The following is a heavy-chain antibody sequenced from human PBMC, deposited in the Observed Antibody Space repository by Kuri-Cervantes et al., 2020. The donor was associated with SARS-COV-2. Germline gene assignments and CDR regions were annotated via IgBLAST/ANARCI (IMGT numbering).Heavy chain of an antibody. J-gene: IGHJ6*02. V-gene: IGHV3-23*01. CDR1: GFTFSSYA. D-gene: IGHD3-9*01. CDR3: TRHNYDILTGDLYYYYGMDV. Sequence: GGSLRLSCAASGFTFSSYAMSWVRQAPGKGLEWVSAISGSGGSTYYADSVKGRFTISRDNSKNTAYLQMNSLKTEDTAVYYCTRHNYDILTGDLYYYYGMDVWGQGTTVTVSS. CDR2: ISGSGGST.